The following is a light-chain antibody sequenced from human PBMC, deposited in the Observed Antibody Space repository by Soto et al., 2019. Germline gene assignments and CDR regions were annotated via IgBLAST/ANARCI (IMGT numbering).Light chain of an antibody. Sequence: DIQITQSPSTLSASVGDRVTITCRASQILNNRLSWYQQKPGKAPNLLISGAFNLQSGVPSRFSGSGSGTDFTLTISSLQPEDFATYYCQQSYITLYSFGQGTRLEIK. CDR3: QQSYITLYS. J-gene: IGKJ2*01. V-gene: IGKV1-39*01. CDR2: GAF. CDR1: QILNNR.